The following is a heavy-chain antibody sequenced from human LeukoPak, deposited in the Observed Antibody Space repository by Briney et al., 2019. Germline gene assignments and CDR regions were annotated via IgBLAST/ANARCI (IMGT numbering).Heavy chain of an antibody. CDR1: GYTFTGYY. D-gene: IGHD5-12*01. Sequence: ASVKVSCKASGYTFTGYYMHWVRQAPGQGLEWMGWINPNSGGTNYAQKFQGRVTMTRDTSISTAYVEWSRLRSDDTALYYWARGAMVATLFFDYWGQGTLVTVSS. CDR3: ARGAMVATLFFDY. J-gene: IGHJ4*02. CDR2: INPNSGGT. V-gene: IGHV1-2*02.